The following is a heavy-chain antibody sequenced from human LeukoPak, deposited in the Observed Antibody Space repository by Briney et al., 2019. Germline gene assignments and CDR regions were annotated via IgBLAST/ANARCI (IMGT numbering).Heavy chain of an antibody. D-gene: IGHD3-22*01. J-gene: IGHJ4*02. CDR3: ARGLDTYYYDSSVDY. Sequence: PSETLSLTCTVSGGSISSGGYYWSWIRQHPGKGLEWIGYIYYSGSTYYNPSLKSRVTISVDTSKNQFSLKLSSVTAADTAVYYCARGLDTYYYDSSVDYWGQGTLVTVSS. CDR2: IYYSGST. V-gene: IGHV4-30-4*08. CDR1: GGSISSGGYY.